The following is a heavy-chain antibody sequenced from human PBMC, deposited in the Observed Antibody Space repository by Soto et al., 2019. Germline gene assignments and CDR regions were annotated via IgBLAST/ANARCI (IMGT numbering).Heavy chain of an antibody. D-gene: IGHD3-16*01. Sequence: QVQLQESGPGLVKPSETLSLTCTVSGVSITSHYWTWIRQPPGKGLEWIGNVHYSGSTNYSPSLKGRVTRSVDTSDNQCSLKLSSVTTADTAVYYCTVGGAGHPFDYWGQGTLVPVSS. CDR2: VHYSGST. V-gene: IGHV4-59*11. CDR1: GVSITSHY. CDR3: TVGGAGHPFDY. J-gene: IGHJ4*02.